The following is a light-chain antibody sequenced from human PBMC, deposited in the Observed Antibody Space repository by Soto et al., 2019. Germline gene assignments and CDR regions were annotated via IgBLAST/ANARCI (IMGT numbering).Light chain of an antibody. CDR3: QQYDKWPLT. V-gene: IGKV3-15*01. Sequence: SPFTLSVSPGERATLSCRASQSVSSNLAWYQQKPGQAPRFLIYGASTRATGIPARFSGSGSGTEFTLTISSLQSEDFAVYYCQQYDKWPLTFGRGTKVDI. J-gene: IGKJ4*01. CDR2: GAS. CDR1: QSVSSN.